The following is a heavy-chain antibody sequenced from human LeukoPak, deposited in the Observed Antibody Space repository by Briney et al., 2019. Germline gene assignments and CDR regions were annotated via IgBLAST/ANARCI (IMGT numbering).Heavy chain of an antibody. J-gene: IGHJ3*02. CDR2: IKQDGNEI. Sequence: GGSLRPSCAASGFTFSSYWMSWVRQAPGKGLEWVANIKQDGNEIYYVDSVKGRFTTSRDNAKNSLYLQMNSLRAEDTAVYYCARGGDYGDAFDIWGQGKMVTVSS. V-gene: IGHV3-7*01. CDR3: ARGGDYGDAFDI. CDR1: GFTFSSYW. D-gene: IGHD4-17*01.